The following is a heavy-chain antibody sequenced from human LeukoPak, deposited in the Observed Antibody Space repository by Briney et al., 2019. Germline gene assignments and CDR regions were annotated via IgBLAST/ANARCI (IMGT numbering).Heavy chain of an antibody. CDR3: ARDLVLLWFGARSDSFDY. Sequence: GRSLRLSCAASGFTFSSYAMHWVRQAPGKGLEWVAVISYDGSNKYYADSVKGRFTISRDNSKNTLYLQMNSLRAEDTAVYYCARDLVLLWFGARSDSFDYWDQGTLVTVSS. CDR2: ISYDGSNK. V-gene: IGHV3-30-3*01. CDR1: GFTFSSYA. D-gene: IGHD3-10*01. J-gene: IGHJ4*02.